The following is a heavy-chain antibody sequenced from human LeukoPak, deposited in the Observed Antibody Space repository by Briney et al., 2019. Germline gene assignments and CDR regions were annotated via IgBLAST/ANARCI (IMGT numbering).Heavy chain of an antibody. CDR2: IYYSGST. Sequence: SETLSLTCTVSGGSISSSSYYWGWIRQPPGKGLEWIGSIYYSGSTYYNPSLKSRVTISVDTSKNQFSLKLSSVTAADTAVYYCARRRGSGSYLYYFDYWGQGTLVTVSS. CDR3: ARRRGSGSYLYYFDY. V-gene: IGHV4-39*01. J-gene: IGHJ4*02. CDR1: GGSISSSSYY. D-gene: IGHD3-10*01.